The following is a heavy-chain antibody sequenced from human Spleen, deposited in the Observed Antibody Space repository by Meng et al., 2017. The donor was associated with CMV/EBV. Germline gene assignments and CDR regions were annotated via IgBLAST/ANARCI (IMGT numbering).Heavy chain of an antibody. CDR3: ARDTMTTVTTFYY. CDR1: GFTFSSYA. J-gene: IGHJ4*02. Sequence: VQLLGSGGGLVQPGGSLRLSCAASGFTFSSYAMHWFRQAPGKGLEWVAVISYDGSNKYYADSVKGRFTISRDNSKNTLYLQMNSLRAEDTAVYYCARDTMTTVTTFYYWGQGTLVTVSS. CDR2: ISYDGSNK. D-gene: IGHD4-17*01. V-gene: IGHV3-30-3*01.